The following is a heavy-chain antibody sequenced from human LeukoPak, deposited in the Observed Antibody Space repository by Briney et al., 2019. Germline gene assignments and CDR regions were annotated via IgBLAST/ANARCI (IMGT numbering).Heavy chain of an antibody. D-gene: IGHD3-10*01. Sequence: GGSLRLSCAASGFTFSSYSMNWVRRAPGKGLEWVSSISSSSSYIYYADSVRGRFTISRDNAKNSLYLQMNSLRAEDTAVYYRARAGISYYYGSGSRGDYWGQGTLVTVSS. CDR3: ARAGISYYYGSGSRGDY. V-gene: IGHV3-21*01. CDR2: ISSSSSYI. CDR1: GFTFSSYS. J-gene: IGHJ4*02.